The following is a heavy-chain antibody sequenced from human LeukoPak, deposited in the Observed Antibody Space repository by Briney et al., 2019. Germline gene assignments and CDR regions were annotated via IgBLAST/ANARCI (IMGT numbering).Heavy chain of an antibody. CDR3: ARQSYSYYGSGSYDNWFDP. D-gene: IGHD3-10*01. J-gene: IGHJ5*02. CDR2: IYPGDSDT. V-gene: IGHV5-51*01. CDR1: GCSFTSYW. Sequence: GGSLQISWKGSGCSFTSYWVGGVGRLPGKGLEWMGIIYPGDSDTRYSPSFQGQVTISAYKSISTAYLQWSSLKASDTAMYYCARQSYSYYGSGSYDNWFDPWGQGTLVTVSS.